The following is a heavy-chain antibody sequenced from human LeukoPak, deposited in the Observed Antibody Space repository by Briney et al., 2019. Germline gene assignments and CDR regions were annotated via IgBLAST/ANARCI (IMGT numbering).Heavy chain of an antibody. D-gene: IGHD4-17*01. CDR3: AKRRSTVTSAWDAFDI. V-gene: IGHV3-23*01. Sequence: AGGSLRLSCAASGFMFNSYAMNWVRPAPGKGLEWVSAISGSGISTYYADSVKGRFTISRDNSKNTLYLQMNSLRTDDTAVYYCAKRRSTVTSAWDAFDIWGQGTMVTVSS. CDR2: ISGSGIST. CDR1: GFMFNSYA. J-gene: IGHJ3*02.